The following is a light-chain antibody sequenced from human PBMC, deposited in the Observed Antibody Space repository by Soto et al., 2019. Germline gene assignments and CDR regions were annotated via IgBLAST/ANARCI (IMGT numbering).Light chain of an antibody. V-gene: IGLV1-44*01. CDR2: SNN. CDR1: RSNIGSNT. Sequence: QSVLTQPPSASETPGQRVTISCSGSRSNIGSNTVNWYQQLPGTAPKLLIYSNNQRPSGVPDRFSGSKSGTSASLAISGLQSEDEADYYCTAWDDSLNGYVFGTGTKLTVL. J-gene: IGLJ1*01. CDR3: TAWDDSLNGYV.